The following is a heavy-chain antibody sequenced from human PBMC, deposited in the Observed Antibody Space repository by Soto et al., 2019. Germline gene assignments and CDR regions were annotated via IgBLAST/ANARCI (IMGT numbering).Heavy chain of an antibody. Sequence: RASVKVSCKASGGTFSSYTISWVRQAPGQGLEWMGRIIPILGIANYAQKFQGRVTITADKSTSTAYMELSSLRSEDTAVYYCARDLYSSGWYRGGYYYYGMDVWGQGTTVTVSS. D-gene: IGHD6-19*01. J-gene: IGHJ6*02. CDR3: ARDLYSSGWYRGGYYYYGMDV. CDR2: IIPILGIA. CDR1: GGTFSSYT. V-gene: IGHV1-69*04.